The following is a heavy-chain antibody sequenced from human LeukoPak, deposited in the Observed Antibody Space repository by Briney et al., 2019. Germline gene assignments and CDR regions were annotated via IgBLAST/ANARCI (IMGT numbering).Heavy chain of an antibody. CDR2: INPSGGT. V-gene: IGHV1-46*01. Sequence: GESLKISCKGSGYSFTSYWIGWVRQAPGQGLEWMGIINPSGGTSYAQKLQGRITMTRDTSTVCMELSSLRSEDTAFYYCAREGVAGTGLDYWGQGTLVTVSS. J-gene: IGHJ4*02. CDR3: AREGVAGTGLDY. CDR1: GYSFTSYW. D-gene: IGHD6-13*01.